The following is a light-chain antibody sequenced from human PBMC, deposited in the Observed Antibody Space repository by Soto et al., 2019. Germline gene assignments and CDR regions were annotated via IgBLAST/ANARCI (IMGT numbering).Light chain of an antibody. Sequence: EIVLTQSPDTLSLSPGERATLSCRASQSVSGYLGWYQQKPGQAPRLLIYDASNRAYGVPATFRGSGSGTNFTLTIASLEPDDFAVYYCQQRSNWPYLTFGGGTRV. CDR1: QSVSGY. CDR3: QQRSNWPYLT. CDR2: DAS. V-gene: IGKV3-11*01. J-gene: IGKJ4*01.